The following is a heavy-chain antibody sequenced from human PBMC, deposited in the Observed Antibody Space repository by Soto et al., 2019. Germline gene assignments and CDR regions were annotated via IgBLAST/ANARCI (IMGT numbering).Heavy chain of an antibody. V-gene: IGHV4-4*02. Sequence: QVQLQASGPGLVKPSGTLSLNCAVSGGSISSSNWWSWVRQPPVKGLEWIGELYHSGSTNYNPSPKDLINISVDMSKNQFSLKLSCVTAADTAVYYCARYPRLFGDLPFIASGSCDCWCQGTLVTVSS. J-gene: IGHJ4*02. CDR3: ARYPRLFGDLPFIASGSCDC. CDR2: LYHSGST. CDR1: GGSISSSNW. D-gene: IGHD3-10*02.